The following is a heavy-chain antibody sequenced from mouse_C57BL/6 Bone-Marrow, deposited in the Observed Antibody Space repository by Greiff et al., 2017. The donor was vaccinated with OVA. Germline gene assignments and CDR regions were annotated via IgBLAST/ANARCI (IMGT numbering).Heavy chain of an antibody. CDR2: INPNNGGT. J-gene: IGHJ3*01. Sequence: EVMLVESGPELVKPGASVKIPCKASGYTFTDYNMDWVKQSHGKSLEWIGDINPNNGGTIYNQKFKGKATLTADKSSSTAYMELRSLTSEDSAVYFCARLSGYGSSPSWFAYWGQGTLVTVSA. V-gene: IGHV1-18*01. D-gene: IGHD1-1*01. CDR1: GYTFTDYN. CDR3: ARLSGYGSSPSWFAY.